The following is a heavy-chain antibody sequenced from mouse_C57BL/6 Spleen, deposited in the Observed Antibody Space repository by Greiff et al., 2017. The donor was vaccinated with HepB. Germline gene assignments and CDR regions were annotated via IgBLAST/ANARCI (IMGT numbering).Heavy chain of an antibody. Sequence: QVQLQQPGAELVMPGASVKLSCKASGYTFTSYWMHWVKQRPGQGLEWIGEIDPSDSDTNYNQQFKGKSTLTVDKSSSTAYMQLSSLTSEDSAVYYGARGDRSCGYFDGWGTGTTVTVSA. CDR2: IDPSDSDT. CDR1: GYTFTSYW. J-gene: IGHJ1*03. D-gene: IGHD2-14*01. V-gene: IGHV1-69*01. CDR3: ARGDRSCGYFDG.